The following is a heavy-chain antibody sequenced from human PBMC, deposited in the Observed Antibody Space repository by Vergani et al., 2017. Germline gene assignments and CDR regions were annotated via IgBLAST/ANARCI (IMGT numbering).Heavy chain of an antibody. CDR3: ARDKGGSGSYLNYYYYYGMDV. Sequence: QVQLQESGPGLVKPSETLSLTCTVSGGSISSYYWSWIRQPPGQGLEWIGYIYYSGSTNYNPSLKSRVTISVDTSKNQCSLKLSSVTAADTAVYYCARDKGGSGSYLNYYYYYGMDVWGQGTTVTVSS. D-gene: IGHD3-10*01. CDR2: IYYSGST. J-gene: IGHJ6*02. CDR1: GGSISSYY. V-gene: IGHV4-59*01.